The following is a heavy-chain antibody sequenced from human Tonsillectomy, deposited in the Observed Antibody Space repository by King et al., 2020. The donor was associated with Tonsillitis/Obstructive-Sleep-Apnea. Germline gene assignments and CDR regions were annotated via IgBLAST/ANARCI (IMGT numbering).Heavy chain of an antibody. CDR3: ARRRIVAGGRGDDAFNI. Sequence: QLVQSGAEVKKPGESLKISCKGSGYSFSSYWIGWVRQMPGKGLEWMGIIYPGDSDTRYSPSFQVQVIISVDKSINTAYLQWSSLKASDTAMYYCARRRIVAGGRGDDAFNIWGQGTMVTISS. V-gene: IGHV5-51*01. CDR1: GYSFSSYW. J-gene: IGHJ3*02. D-gene: IGHD6-19*01. CDR2: IYPGDSDT.